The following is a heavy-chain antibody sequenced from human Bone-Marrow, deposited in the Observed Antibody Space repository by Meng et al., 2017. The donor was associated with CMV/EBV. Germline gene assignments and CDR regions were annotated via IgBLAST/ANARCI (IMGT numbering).Heavy chain of an antibody. J-gene: IGHJ3*02. CDR2: IIPILGIA. V-gene: IGHV1-69*10. D-gene: IGHD5-24*01. CDR1: GGTFSSYA. Sequence: SVKVSCKASGGTFSSYAISWVRQAPGQGLEWMGGIIPILGIANYAQKFQGRVTITADKSTSTAYTELSSLRSEDTAVYYCARGDYRDGYNLGAFDIWGQGTMVTVSS. CDR3: ARGDYRDGYNLGAFDI.